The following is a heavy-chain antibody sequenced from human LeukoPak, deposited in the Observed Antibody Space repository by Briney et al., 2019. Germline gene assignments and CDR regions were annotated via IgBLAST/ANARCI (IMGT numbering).Heavy chain of an antibody. J-gene: IGHJ4*02. CDR3: AKSLHGLLWFGELLY. V-gene: IGHV3-30*02. Sequence: GESLRLSCAASGFTFSSYGMHWVRQAPGKGLEWVAFIRYDGSNKYYADSVKGRFTISRDNSKNTLYLQMNSLRAEDTAVYYCAKSLHGLLWFGELLYWGQGTLVTVSS. CDR1: GFTFSSYG. D-gene: IGHD3-10*01. CDR2: IRYDGSNK.